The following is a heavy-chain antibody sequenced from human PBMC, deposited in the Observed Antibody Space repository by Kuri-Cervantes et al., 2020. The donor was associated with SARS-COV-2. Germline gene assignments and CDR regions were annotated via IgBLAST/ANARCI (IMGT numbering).Heavy chain of an antibody. V-gene: IGHV3-48*01. Sequence: GGSLRLSCTASGFTFSSYGMHWVRQAPGKGLEWVSYISSSSSTIYYADSVKGRFTISRDNAKNSLYLQMNGLRAEDTAVYYCARDRGDFWSGSINYWGQGTLVTVSS. D-gene: IGHD3-3*01. CDR2: ISSSSSTI. CDR1: GFTFSSYG. CDR3: ARDRGDFWSGSINY. J-gene: IGHJ4*02.